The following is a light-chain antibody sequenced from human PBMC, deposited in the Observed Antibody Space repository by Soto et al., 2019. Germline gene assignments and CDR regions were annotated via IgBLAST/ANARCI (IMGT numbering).Light chain of an antibody. Sequence: IVWTQSPCTLSLSPGERATLSCRASQSVSSYLAWYQQKPGQAPRLLIYSASTRATGVPDRFSGSGSGTHFTLTITRLEPEDFAIYICQNYNLSFGPGTKVDIK. CDR1: QSVSSY. CDR3: QNYNLS. CDR2: SAS. J-gene: IGKJ3*01. V-gene: IGKV3-20*01.